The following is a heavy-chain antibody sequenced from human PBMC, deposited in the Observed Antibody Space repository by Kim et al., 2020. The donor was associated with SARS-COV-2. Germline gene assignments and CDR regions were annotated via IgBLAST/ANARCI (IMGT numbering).Heavy chain of an antibody. J-gene: IGHJ6*02. V-gene: IGHV4-61*01. CDR1: GGSVSSGSYY. CDR2: IYYSGST. CDR3: ARGKEWIGELLGDYYYYGMDV. Sequence: SETLSLTCTVSGGSVSSGSYYWSWIRQPPGKGLEWIGYIYYSGSTNYNPSLKSRVTISVDTSKNQFSLKLSSVTAADTAVYYCARGKEWIGELLGDYYYYGMDVWGQGTTVTVSS. D-gene: IGHD3-10*01.